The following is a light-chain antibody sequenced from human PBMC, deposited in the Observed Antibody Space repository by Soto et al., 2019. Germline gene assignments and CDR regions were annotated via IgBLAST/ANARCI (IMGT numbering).Light chain of an antibody. J-gene: IGLJ3*02. Sequence: QSALTQPASVSGSPGQSITISCSGTTNDVGGYNYVSWYQQHPGKAPKLLIYGVTDRPSGVSSRLSGSKSGNAASLTISGLQAEDEGDYYCSSYTSSYTWVFGGGTKVTVL. CDR3: SSYTSSYTWV. V-gene: IGLV2-14*03. CDR2: GVT. CDR1: TNDVGGYNY.